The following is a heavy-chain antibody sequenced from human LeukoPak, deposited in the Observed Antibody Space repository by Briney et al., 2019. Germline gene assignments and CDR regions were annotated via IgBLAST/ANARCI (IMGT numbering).Heavy chain of an antibody. CDR3: ARDWDMITFGGVIPQAWFDP. V-gene: IGHV1-46*01. J-gene: IGHJ5*02. CDR1: GYTFTSYY. D-gene: IGHD3-16*02. CDR2: INPSGGST. Sequence: ASVKVPRKASGYTFTSYYMHWVRQAPGQGLEWMGIINPSGGSTSYAQKFQGRVTMTRDMSTSTVYMELSSLRSEDTAVYYCARDWDMITFGGVIPQAWFDPWGQGTLVTVSS.